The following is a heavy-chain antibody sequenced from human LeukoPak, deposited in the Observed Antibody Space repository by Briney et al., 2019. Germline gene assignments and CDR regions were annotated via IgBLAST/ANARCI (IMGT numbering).Heavy chain of an antibody. Sequence: GGSLRLSCAASGFTFNTYALHWVRQAPGKGPEWVAVVSYDGGAKYYADSVKGRFTISRDNSKNTVDLQMYSLRAEDSAVYYCARSLGSGWIHLVEYWGQGTLVTVS. J-gene: IGHJ4*02. CDR1: GFTFNTYA. D-gene: IGHD6-19*01. CDR3: ARSLGSGWIHLVEY. V-gene: IGHV3-30*03. CDR2: VSYDGGAK.